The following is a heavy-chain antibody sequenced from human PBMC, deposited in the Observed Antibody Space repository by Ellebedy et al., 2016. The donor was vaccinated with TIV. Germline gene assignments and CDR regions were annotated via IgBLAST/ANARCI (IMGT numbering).Heavy chain of an antibody. CDR2: INVSGSKT. V-gene: IGHV3-23*01. CDR3: TRTVNGIDY. D-gene: IGHD2-8*01. Sequence: PGGSLRLSCAASGFTFSSYAMSWVRQAPGKGLEWVSTINVSGSKTSYADSVKGRFTIYRDNSKSTMYLQMRSLRADDTAIYYFTRTVNGIDYWGQGTLVTVSS. J-gene: IGHJ4*02. CDR1: GFTFSSYA.